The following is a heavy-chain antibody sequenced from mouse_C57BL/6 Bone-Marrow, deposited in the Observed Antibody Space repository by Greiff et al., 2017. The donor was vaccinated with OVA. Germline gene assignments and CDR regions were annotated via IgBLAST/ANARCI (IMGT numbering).Heavy chain of an antibody. CDR2: INPSNGGT. J-gene: IGHJ4*01. CDR3: ARDDYGKGAMDD. Sequence: QVQLQQPGTELVKPGASVKLSCKASGYTFTSYWMHWVKQRPGQGLEWIGNINPSNGGTNYNEKFKSKATLTVAQSSSTAYMQLSSLTSEDSAVLYSARDDYGKGAMDDWGKGTTGTVSA. CDR1: GYTFTSYW. D-gene: IGHD1-1*01. V-gene: IGHV1-53*01.